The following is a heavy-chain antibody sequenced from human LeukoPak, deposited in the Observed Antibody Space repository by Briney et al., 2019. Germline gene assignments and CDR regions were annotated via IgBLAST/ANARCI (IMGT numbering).Heavy chain of an antibody. D-gene: IGHD6-19*01. CDR2: INPKSGGT. V-gene: IGHV1-2*02. CDR1: GYMFTDYY. J-gene: IGHJ4*02. Sequence: ASVKVPCKASGYMFTDYYMHWVRQAPGHGLEWMGWINPKSGGTNYAQKFQGRVTMTRDTSINTGYMDLSGLRSDDTAVYFCARDLGEIAMAGMFSTQSHFDRWGQGTLVTVSS. CDR3: ARDLGEIAMAGMFSTQSHFDR.